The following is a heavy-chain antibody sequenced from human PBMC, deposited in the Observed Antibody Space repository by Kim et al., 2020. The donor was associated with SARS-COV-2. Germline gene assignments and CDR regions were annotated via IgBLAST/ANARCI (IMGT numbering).Heavy chain of an antibody. J-gene: IGHJ3*02. Sequence: GGSLRLSCATSGFTFSAYDMNWVRRAPGKGLDWLSSITKISATIYYANPVKGRFTIPRDDAKNSLYLQMNSLRAEDTALYYCVRDRMGGAFDIWGQGTMV. V-gene: IGHV3-48*01. CDR3: VRDRMGGAFDI. CDR2: ITKISATI. D-gene: IGHD3-16*01. CDR1: GFTFSAYD.